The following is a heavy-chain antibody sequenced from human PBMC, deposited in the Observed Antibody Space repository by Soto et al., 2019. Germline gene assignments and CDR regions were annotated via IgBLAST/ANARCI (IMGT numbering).Heavy chain of an antibody. CDR3: ERDRYYGSGTYNHFDY. Sequence: ASVKVSCKASGYTFTSYAMHWLRQAPGQRLEWVGRITADNGKTEFSQKFEGRVTITRDTSTSTAYLDLSDLRSEDTAVYYCERDRYYGSGTYNHFDYWGQGTLVTVSS. V-gene: IGHV1-3*01. CDR1: GYTFTSYA. CDR2: ITADNGKT. J-gene: IGHJ4*02. D-gene: IGHD3-10*01.